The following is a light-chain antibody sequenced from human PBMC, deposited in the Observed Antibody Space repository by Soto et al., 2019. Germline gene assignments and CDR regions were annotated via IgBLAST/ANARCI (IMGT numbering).Light chain of an antibody. V-gene: IGKV3-20*01. J-gene: IGKJ1*01. CDR1: QTIRSNY. CDR3: QQYAGSPWT. Sequence: ETVLTQSPGTLSLSPGERATLSCRASQTIRSNYLAWYRQTPGQAPRLLIYGASNRATGIPDRFSGSGSGTDFTLIISRLEPEDFALYYCQQYAGSPWTFGQGTKVEIK. CDR2: GAS.